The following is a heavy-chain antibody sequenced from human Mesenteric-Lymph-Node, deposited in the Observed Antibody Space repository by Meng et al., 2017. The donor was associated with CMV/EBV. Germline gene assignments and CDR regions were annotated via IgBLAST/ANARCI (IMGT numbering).Heavy chain of an antibody. D-gene: IGHD3-3*01. CDR1: GGSTSSTSYY. CDR3: ARGRKGGITIFGVVIKRGMDV. V-gene: IGHV4-39*07. CDR2: ISNSGST. Sequence: LRLSCTVPGGSTSSTSYYWGWIRQPPGKGLERIGSISNSGSTYYNPFLKSRVTISVDTSKNQFYLKLTSVTAADTAVYYCARGRKGGITIFGVVIKRGMDVWGQGTTVTVSS. J-gene: IGHJ6*02.